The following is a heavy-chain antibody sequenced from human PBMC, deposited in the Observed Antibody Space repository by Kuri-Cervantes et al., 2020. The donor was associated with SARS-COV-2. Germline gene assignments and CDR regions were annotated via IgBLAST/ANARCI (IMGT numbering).Heavy chain of an antibody. D-gene: IGHD4-17*01. Sequence: LSLTCAASGFTFSSHSMNWVRQAPGKGLEWVSVIYSGGSTYYADSVKGRFTISRDNSKNTLYLQMNSLRAEDTAVYYCAREFTVLSRNYGDYDYYYYGMDVWGQGPTVTVSS. CDR2: IYSGGST. J-gene: IGHJ6*02. V-gene: IGHV3-66*01. CDR3: AREFTVLSRNYGDYDYYYYGMDV. CDR1: GFTFSSHS.